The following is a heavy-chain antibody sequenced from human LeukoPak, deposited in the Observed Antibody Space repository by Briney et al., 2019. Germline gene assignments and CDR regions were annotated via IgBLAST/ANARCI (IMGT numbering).Heavy chain of an antibody. CDR1: AFSFSSYA. Sequence: GGSLRLSCAASAFSFSSYAMSWVRQAPGKGLEWVSAISGIGGSTYYADSVKGRFTISRDNSKNTLYLQMNSLRAEDTAVYYCAARDRSGYLDYWGQGTLVTVSS. CDR3: AARDRSGYLDY. J-gene: IGHJ4*02. V-gene: IGHV3-23*01. CDR2: ISGIGGST.